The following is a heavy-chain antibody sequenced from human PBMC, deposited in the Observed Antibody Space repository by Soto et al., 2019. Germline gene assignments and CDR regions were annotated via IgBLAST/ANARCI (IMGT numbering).Heavy chain of an antibody. D-gene: IGHD3-3*01. J-gene: IGHJ5*02. Sequence: GGSLRLSCAASGFTFSSYAMSWVRQAPGKGLEWVSAISGSGGSTYYADSVKGRFTISRDNSKNTLYLQMNSLRAEDTAVYYCAKQLRLLYDFWSGHPVRGWFVPGGQGTLVTVSS. CDR1: GFTFSSYA. V-gene: IGHV3-23*01. CDR3: AKQLRLLYDFWSGHPVRGWFVP. CDR2: ISGSGGST.